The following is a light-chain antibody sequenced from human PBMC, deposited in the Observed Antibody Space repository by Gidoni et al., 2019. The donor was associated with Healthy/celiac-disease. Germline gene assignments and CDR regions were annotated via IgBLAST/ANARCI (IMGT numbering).Light chain of an antibody. J-gene: IGKJ3*01. CDR2: AAS. CDR3: QQSYSTPPWA. V-gene: IGKV1-39*01. Sequence: DIQMTQSPSSLSASVGDRVTITCRASQSISSYVNWYQQKPGKAPKLLIYAASSLQSGVPSRFSGSGSGTDFTLTISSLQPEDFATYYCQQSYSTPPWAFGPGTKVDIK. CDR1: QSISSY.